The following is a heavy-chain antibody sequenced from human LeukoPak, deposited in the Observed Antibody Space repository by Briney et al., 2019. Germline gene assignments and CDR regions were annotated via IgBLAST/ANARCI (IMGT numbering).Heavy chain of an antibody. CDR1: GYTLTELS. D-gene: IGHD3-22*01. Sequence: ASVKVSCKVSGYTLTELSLHWVRQAPGKGLEWMGGFDPEDGETIYAQKFQGRVTMTEDTSTDTAYMELSSLRSEDTAIYYCAMAXXXXIXADXSFXRWGQGTLVXXSS. CDR2: FDPEDGET. J-gene: IGHJ1*01. CDR3: AMAXXXXIXADXSFXR. V-gene: IGHV1-24*01.